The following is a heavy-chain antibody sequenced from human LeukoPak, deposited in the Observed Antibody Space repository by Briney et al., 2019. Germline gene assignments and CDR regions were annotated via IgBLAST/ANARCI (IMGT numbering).Heavy chain of an antibody. CDR3: ASITEQQLDLDY. Sequence: SGGSLRLSFAASGFTFSSYSMNWVRQAPGKGLEWVSSISSSSSYIYYADSVKGRFTISRDNAKNSLYLQMNSLRAEDTAVYYCASITEQQLDLDYWGQGTLVTVSS. CDR2: ISSSSSYI. CDR1: GFTFSSYS. J-gene: IGHJ4*02. D-gene: IGHD6-13*01. V-gene: IGHV3-21*01.